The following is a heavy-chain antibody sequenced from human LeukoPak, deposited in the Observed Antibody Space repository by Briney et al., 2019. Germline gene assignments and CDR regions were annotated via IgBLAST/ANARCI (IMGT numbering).Heavy chain of an antibody. CDR1: GFTFSSYS. CDR2: ISSSSSTI. Sequence: GGSLRLSCAASGFTFSSYSMNWVRQAPGKGLEWVSYISSSSSTIYYADSVKGRFTISRDNAKNSLYLQMNSLRAEDTAVYYCARVWGSGERGFDYWGQGTLVTVSS. CDR3: ARVWGSGERGFDY. V-gene: IGHV3-48*01. D-gene: IGHD3-16*01. J-gene: IGHJ4*02.